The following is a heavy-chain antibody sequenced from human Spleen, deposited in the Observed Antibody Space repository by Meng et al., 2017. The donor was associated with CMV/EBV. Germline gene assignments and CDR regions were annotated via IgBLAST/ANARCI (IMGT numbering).Heavy chain of an antibody. CDR2: ISALGGST. Sequence: GGSLRLSCAASGFTFSSYAMSWVRQAPGKGLEWVSSISALGGSTYYADPVKGRFTISRDNSRNTLYLQMNSLRAEDTAVYYCSKVVEPAANYPYHYGLDVWGQGTTVTVSS. V-gene: IGHV3-23*01. D-gene: IGHD2-2*01. J-gene: IGHJ6*02. CDR3: SKVVEPAANYPYHYGLDV. CDR1: GFTFSSYA.